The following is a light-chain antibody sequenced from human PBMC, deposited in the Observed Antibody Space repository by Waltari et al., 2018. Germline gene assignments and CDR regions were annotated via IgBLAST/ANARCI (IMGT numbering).Light chain of an antibody. CDR2: GQD. CDR1: SLRRYY. Sequence: SSELTQDHAVSVALGQTVSITCTGDSLRRYYASWYQQRPGQAPILILYGQDNRPSGIPDRFSGSTSGNTASLTITGAQAEDEADYYCLSRDTTSTRVFGGGTRLTV. V-gene: IGLV3-19*01. J-gene: IGLJ3*02. CDR3: LSRDTTSTRV.